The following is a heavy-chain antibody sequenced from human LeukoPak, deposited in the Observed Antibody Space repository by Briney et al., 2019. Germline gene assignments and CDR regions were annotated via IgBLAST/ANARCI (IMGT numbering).Heavy chain of an antibody. CDR1: GLTFSSYG. Sequence: GGSLRLSCAASGLTFSSYGMHWLRQSPGKGLEWVAFIRYDGSNKYYADSMKGRFTISRDNSKNSLYLQMNSLRTEDTAVYYCAKNQMRNWFGPWGQGTLVTVSS. J-gene: IGHJ5*02. V-gene: IGHV3-30*02. CDR3: AKNQMRNWFGP. CDR2: IRYDGSNK. D-gene: IGHD5-24*01.